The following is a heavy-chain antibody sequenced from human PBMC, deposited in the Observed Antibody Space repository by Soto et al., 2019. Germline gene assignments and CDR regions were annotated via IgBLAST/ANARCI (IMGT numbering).Heavy chain of an antibody. CDR3: ARVSGYYLPDY. V-gene: IGHV1-3*05. CDR1: GYTFTNYA. D-gene: IGHD5-12*01. CDR2: INAGNGNT. J-gene: IGHJ4*02. Sequence: QVQLVQSGAEEKKPGASVKVSCKASGYTFTNYAMNWVRQAPGQRLEWMGWINAGNGNTKYSQKFQGRVTITRDTSASTAYMDMSSLRSEYKAVYYCARVSGYYLPDYWGQGTLVTVSS.